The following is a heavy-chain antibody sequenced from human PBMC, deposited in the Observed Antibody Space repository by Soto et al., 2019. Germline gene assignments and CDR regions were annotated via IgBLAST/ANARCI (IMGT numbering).Heavy chain of an antibody. V-gene: IGHV1-69*13. Sequence: SVKVSCKASGGTFSSYAISWVRQAPGQGLEWMGGIIPIFGTANYAQKFQGRVTITADESTSTAYMELSSLRSEDTAVYYCASGYSYGYGDYYGMDVWGQGTTVTVSS. CDR1: GGTFSSYA. J-gene: IGHJ6*02. CDR2: IIPIFGTA. D-gene: IGHD5-18*01. CDR3: ASGYSYGYGDYYGMDV.